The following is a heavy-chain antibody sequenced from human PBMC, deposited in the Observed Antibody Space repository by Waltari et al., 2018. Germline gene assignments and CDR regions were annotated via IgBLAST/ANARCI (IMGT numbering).Heavy chain of an antibody. D-gene: IGHD3-10*01. CDR2: VDYTGTT. V-gene: IGHV4-39*01. J-gene: IGHJ4*02. CDR3: ARHLSGSGTYNSPVTLFDY. Sequence: QLQLQESGPGLVKPSETLSLTCTVPGGSITSSSHYWGWIRQPPGQGLEWIATVDYTGTTYYNPSLKSRVTVSVDTSKNQFSLKLSSVSAADTAVYYCARHLSGSGTYNSPVTLFDYWGQGTLVTVSS. CDR1: GGSITSSSHY.